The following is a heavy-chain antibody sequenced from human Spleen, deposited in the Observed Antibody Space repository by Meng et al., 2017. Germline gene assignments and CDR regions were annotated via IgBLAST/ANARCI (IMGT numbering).Heavy chain of an antibody. V-gene: IGHV3-33*08. CDR1: GFTFSYYG. Sequence: VQVLESGGGLVQPGGSLRLSCAGSGFTFSYYGFHWVRQAPGKGLEWVAVIWSHGLEKYYADSVKGRFTISRDNSKTTVYLQMNSLRAEDTAVYYCVPRTTYFDSWGLGTLVTVSS. D-gene: IGHD4-11*01. CDR2: IWSHGLEK. CDR3: VPRTTYFDS. J-gene: IGHJ4*02.